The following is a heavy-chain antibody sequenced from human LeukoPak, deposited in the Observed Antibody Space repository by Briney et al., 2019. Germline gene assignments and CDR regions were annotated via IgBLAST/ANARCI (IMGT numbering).Heavy chain of an antibody. V-gene: IGHV3-21*01. J-gene: IGHJ6*02. CDR3: ARGLLLVREPYYYYGMDV. D-gene: IGHD3-10*01. Sequence: GGSLRLSCAASGFTFSSYSMNWVRQAPGKGLEWVSSISSSSSYIYYADSVKGRFTISRDNAKNSLYLQMNSLRAEDTAVYYCARGLLLVREPYYYYGMDVWGQGTTVTVSS. CDR2: ISSSSSYI. CDR1: GFTFSSYS.